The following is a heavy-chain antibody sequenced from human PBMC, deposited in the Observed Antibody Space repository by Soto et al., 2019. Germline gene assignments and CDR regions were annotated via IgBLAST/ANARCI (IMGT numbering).Heavy chain of an antibody. CDR3: TTTAGITMIVVEDTIDY. Sequence: EVQLVESGGGLVKPGGSLRLSCVASGFTFSNTWMTWVRQAPGKGLEWVGRIKSKTHGGTTDYAAPVKGRFTISRDDSQNPLYLQMNSLRTEDTAVYYCTTTAGITMIVVEDTIDYWGQGTLVTVSS. J-gene: IGHJ4*02. CDR1: GFTFSNTW. CDR2: IKSKTHGGTT. D-gene: IGHD3-22*01. V-gene: IGHV3-15*01.